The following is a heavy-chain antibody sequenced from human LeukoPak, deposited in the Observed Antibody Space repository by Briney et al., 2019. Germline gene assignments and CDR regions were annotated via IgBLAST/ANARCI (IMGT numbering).Heavy chain of an antibody. CDR1: GFTFDDYA. CDR3: EKALGGAVAGTDFDY. D-gene: IGHD6-19*01. Sequence: PGGSLRLSCAASGFTFDDYAMHWVRQAPGKGLEWVSGISWNSGSIGYADSVKGRFTISRDNAKNSLYLQMNSLRAEDTALYYCEKALGGAVAGTDFDYWGQGTLVTVSS. CDR2: ISWNSGSI. J-gene: IGHJ4*02. V-gene: IGHV3-9*01.